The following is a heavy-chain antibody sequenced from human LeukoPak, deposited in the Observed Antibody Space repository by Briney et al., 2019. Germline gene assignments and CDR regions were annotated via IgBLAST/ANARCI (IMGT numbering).Heavy chain of an antibody. CDR1: GGSISTYY. CDR3: ARGFAYGDYHFDY. Sequence: PSETLSLTCSVSGGSISTYYWTWIRQSPGKGLEWIGYIYYSGSTNYDPSLKSRVTISVDTSQDQFSLKLTSVTAADTAVYYCARGFAYGDYHFDYWGQGTLVTVSS. V-gene: IGHV4-59*01. D-gene: IGHD4-17*01. CDR2: IYYSGST. J-gene: IGHJ4*02.